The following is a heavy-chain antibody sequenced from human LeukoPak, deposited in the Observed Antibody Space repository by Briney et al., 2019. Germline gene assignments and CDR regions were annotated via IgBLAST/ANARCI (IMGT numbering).Heavy chain of an antibody. D-gene: IGHD3-22*01. Sequence: PSETLSLTCTVSGGSISTNHYWNWIRQPAGKGLEWIGRIYISGSTYYNPSLKSRVTISVDTSKNQFSLKLSSVTAADTAVYYCARDLGVRGGMIVGYWGQGTLVTVSS. V-gene: IGHV4-4*07. CDR2: IYISGST. J-gene: IGHJ4*02. CDR3: ARDLGVRGGMIVGY. CDR1: GGSISTNHY.